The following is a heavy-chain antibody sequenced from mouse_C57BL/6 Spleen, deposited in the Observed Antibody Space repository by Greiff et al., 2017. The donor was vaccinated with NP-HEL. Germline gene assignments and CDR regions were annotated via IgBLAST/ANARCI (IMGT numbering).Heavy chain of an antibody. CDR2: IYPGSGNT. CDR3: ARRHAMDY. J-gene: IGHJ4*01. CDR1: GYTFTDYY. Sequence: VQLQQSGAELVRPGASVKLSCKASGYTFTDYYINWVKQRPGQGLEWIARIYPGSGNTYYNEKFKGKATLTAEKSSSTAYMQLSSLTSEDSAVYFCARRHAMDYWGQGTSVTVSS. V-gene: IGHV1-76*01.